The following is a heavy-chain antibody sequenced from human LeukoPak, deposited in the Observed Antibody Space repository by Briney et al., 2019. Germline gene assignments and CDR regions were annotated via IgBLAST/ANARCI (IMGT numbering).Heavy chain of an antibody. CDR1: GFSFSDHY. Sequence: GGSLRLSCAVSGFSFSDHYMDWVRQAPGKGLEGVGRSRNKANGYTTQYAASVKGRFTISRDDSKGLVYLQTNSLKNEDTAVYYCVRLGKYSGTYYFDYWGQGTLVTVSS. J-gene: IGHJ4*02. CDR3: VRLGKYSGTYYFDY. V-gene: IGHV3-72*01. CDR2: SRNKANGYTT. D-gene: IGHD1-26*01.